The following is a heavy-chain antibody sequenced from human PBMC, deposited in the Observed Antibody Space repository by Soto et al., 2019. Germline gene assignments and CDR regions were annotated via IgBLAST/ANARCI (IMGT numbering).Heavy chain of an antibody. CDR1: GFTFSYYA. Sequence: GSLRLSCVASGFTFSYYAMTWVRQRPGKGLEYVASIPGTASGAYYADSVKGRFTISRDNSGNTLFLQMSSLRVEDTGMYYCAKEGFDRGWYWDNWGQGT. V-gene: IGHV3-23*01. CDR2: IPGTASGA. J-gene: IGHJ4*02. D-gene: IGHD6-19*01. CDR3: AKEGFDRGWYWDN.